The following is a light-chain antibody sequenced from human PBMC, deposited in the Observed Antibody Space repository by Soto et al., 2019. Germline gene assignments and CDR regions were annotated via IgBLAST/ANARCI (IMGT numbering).Light chain of an antibody. J-gene: IGKJ1*01. CDR3: QQYNTNPWT. Sequence: DIQMTQSPSTLSASVGDRVTITCRASQSISSWLAWYQQKPGKAPKLLIHKASSLESGVPSRFSGSESGTEFTLTISSLQPDDFATYYCQQYNTNPWTFGQGTKVEIK. V-gene: IGKV1-5*03. CDR2: KAS. CDR1: QSISSW.